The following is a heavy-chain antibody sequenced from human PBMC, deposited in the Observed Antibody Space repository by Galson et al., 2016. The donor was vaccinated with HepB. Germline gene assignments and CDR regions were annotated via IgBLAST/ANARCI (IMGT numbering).Heavy chain of an antibody. V-gene: IGHV3-23*01. CDR2: VSGSGTNT. Sequence: SLRLSCAASGLTFSSCAMYWVRQAPGKGLEWVSAVSGSGTNTYHANSVKGRFTVSRDNSKNILYLQMNSLRAEDTAVYYCAKGDKVTGWDNWGQGTLVAVSS. D-gene: IGHD6-19*01. J-gene: IGHJ4*02. CDR3: AKGDKVTGWDN. CDR1: GLTFSSCA.